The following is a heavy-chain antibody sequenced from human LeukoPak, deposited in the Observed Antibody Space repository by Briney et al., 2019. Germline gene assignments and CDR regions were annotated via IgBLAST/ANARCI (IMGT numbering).Heavy chain of an antibody. Sequence: GGSLRLSCAASGFMFSSNWMSWVRLAPGKGLEWVANIKEDGTETYYVDPVKGRFTISRDNAKNSLYLQMNSLRVEDTAVYYCAKEGRSLQTYWGQGTLVTVSS. J-gene: IGHJ4*02. V-gene: IGHV3-7*03. CDR2: IKEDGTET. D-gene: IGHD5-24*01. CDR1: GFMFSSNW. CDR3: AKEGRSLQTY.